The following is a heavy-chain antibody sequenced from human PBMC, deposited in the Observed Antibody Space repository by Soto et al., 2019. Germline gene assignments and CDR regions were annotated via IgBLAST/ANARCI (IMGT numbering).Heavy chain of an antibody. CDR3: AGFVVPASRNTGFDY. V-gene: IGHV4-39*01. J-gene: IGHJ4*02. CDR1: GVSINTNNYY. CDR2: IFYSGST. D-gene: IGHD2-15*01. Sequence: PSETLSLTCTVSGVSINTNNYYWGWARQPPGKGLEWIGNIFYSGSTFYNPSLRSRLTISVDTSKNQFSLRLNSVTAADAAVYYCAGFVVPASRNTGFDYWGQGTLVTVSS.